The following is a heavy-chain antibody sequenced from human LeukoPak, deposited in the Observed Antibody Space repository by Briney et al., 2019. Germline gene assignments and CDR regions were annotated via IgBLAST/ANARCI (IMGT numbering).Heavy chain of an antibody. V-gene: IGHV4-39*01. CDR1: GGSISSSSYY. Sequence: SETLSLTCTVSGGSISSSSYYWGWIRQPPGKGLEWIGSIYYSGSTYYNPSLKSRVTISVDTSKNQFSLKLGSVTAADTAVYYCARLPDYGDPSHFDYWGQGTLVTVSS. CDR3: ARLPDYGDPSHFDY. J-gene: IGHJ4*02. CDR2: IYYSGST. D-gene: IGHD4-17*01.